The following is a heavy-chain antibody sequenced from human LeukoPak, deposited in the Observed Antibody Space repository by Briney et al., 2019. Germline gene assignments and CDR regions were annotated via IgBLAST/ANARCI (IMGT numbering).Heavy chain of an antibody. V-gene: IGHV3-30-3*01. D-gene: IGHD1-1*01. CDR1: GFTFSSYA. CDR3: ARTEREPHYFDY. Sequence: GGSRRPSCAASGFTFSSYAMHWVRQAPGKGLDWMAAISYDGDDKYYADSVKGRFTISRDNSKNTLYLQINSLRAEDTAVYYCARTEREPHYFDYWGQGTLVTVSS. CDR2: ISYDGDDK. J-gene: IGHJ4*02.